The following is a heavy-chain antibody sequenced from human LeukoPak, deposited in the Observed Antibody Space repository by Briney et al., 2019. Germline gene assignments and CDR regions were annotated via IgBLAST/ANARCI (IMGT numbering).Heavy chain of an antibody. CDR2: IYSGGTT. CDR3: ARNNLTPGIAAAGTTGYYYGMDV. D-gene: IGHD6-13*01. J-gene: IGHJ6*02. V-gene: IGHV3-66*01. CDR1: GFTVSSNY. Sequence: AGGSLRLSCAASGFTVSSNYMSWVRQAPGKGLEWVSVIYSGGTTYYADSVKGRFTISGDNSKNTLYLQMNSLRAEDTAVYYCARNNLTPGIAAAGTTGYYYGMDVWGQGTTVTVSS.